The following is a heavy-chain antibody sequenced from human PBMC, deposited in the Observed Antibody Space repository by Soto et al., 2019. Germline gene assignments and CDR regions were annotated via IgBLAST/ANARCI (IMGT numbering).Heavy chain of an antibody. CDR2: INTDGTST. J-gene: IGHJ4*02. CDR3: ARDSKPYYGDY. CDR1: GFAFGSYW. Sequence: EVHLVESGGGLVQPGGSLRLSCAASGFAFGSYWMHWVRQGPGEGLVWVSQINTDGTSTNYADSVKGRFTISRDNARNTLYLQMNSLRVEDTAVYFCARDSKPYYGDYWGQGALVTVSS. V-gene: IGHV3-74*01.